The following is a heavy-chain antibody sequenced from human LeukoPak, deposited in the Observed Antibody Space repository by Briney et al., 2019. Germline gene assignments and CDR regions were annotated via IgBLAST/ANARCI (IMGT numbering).Heavy chain of an antibody. CDR2: INPYGGST. J-gene: IGHJ4*02. Sequence: ASVKVSCKASGYTFTSYYMHWVRQAPGQGLEWMGIINPYGGSTGYAQKFQGRVTMTRDTSISTAYMELSRLRSDDTAVYYCARDLENTAMGPFDYWGQGTLVTVSS. D-gene: IGHD5-18*01. CDR1: GYTFTSYY. CDR3: ARDLENTAMGPFDY. V-gene: IGHV1-46*01.